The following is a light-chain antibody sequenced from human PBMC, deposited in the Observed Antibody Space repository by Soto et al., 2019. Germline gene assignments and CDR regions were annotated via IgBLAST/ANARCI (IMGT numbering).Light chain of an antibody. V-gene: IGKV3-15*01. CDR2: GAS. CDR1: QSVSSN. CDR3: EHYNNWPRT. J-gene: IGKJ1*01. Sequence: EIVMTQSPATLSVSPGERATLSCRASQSVSSNLAWDQQKPGQAPRLLIYGASTRATGIPARFSGSGSGTEFTPTISSLQSEDFAVYYCEHYNNWPRTFGQGTKVEIK.